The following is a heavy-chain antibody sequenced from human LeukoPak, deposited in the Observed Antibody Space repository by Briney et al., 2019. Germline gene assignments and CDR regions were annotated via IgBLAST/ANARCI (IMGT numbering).Heavy chain of an antibody. Sequence: SETLSLTCAVYGGSFSGYYWSWIRQPPGKGLEWIGEINHSGSTNYNPSLKSRVTISADTSKNQFSLKLSSVTAADTAVYYCARGPGWLVRRYFDYWGQGTLVTVSS. CDR2: INHSGST. V-gene: IGHV4-34*01. CDR1: GGSFSGYY. J-gene: IGHJ4*02. D-gene: IGHD6-19*01. CDR3: ARGPGWLVRRYFDY.